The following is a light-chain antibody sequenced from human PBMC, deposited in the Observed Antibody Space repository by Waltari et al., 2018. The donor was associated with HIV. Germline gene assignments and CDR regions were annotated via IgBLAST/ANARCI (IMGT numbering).Light chain of an antibody. CDR1: SSDISTYDF. V-gene: IGLV2-14*03. CDR2: DVT. Sequence: QSALTQPASVFGSPGPSLTISCSGTSSDISTYDFASEYQTHPAKTPKLLIYDVTARPSGVASIVAGSKSVSTASLTISSIQADDEADYYCISYTTSNTVVFGPGTKLSVL. CDR3: ISYTTSNTVV. J-gene: IGLJ2*01.